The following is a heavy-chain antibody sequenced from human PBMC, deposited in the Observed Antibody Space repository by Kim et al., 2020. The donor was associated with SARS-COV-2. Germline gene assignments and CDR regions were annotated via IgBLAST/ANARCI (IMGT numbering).Heavy chain of an antibody. D-gene: IGHD4-17*01. J-gene: IGHJ4*02. Sequence: SQTLSLTCAISGDSVSSGSAAWNWIRQSPSRGLEWLGRTYYRSKWYNEYALSVKGRITINPDTSKNQFSLQLNSVTPEDTAVYYCAREDYGDDARGLDYWGQGTLVTVSS. CDR3: AREDYGDDARGLDY. V-gene: IGHV6-1*01. CDR2: TYYRSKWYN. CDR1: GDSVSSGSAA.